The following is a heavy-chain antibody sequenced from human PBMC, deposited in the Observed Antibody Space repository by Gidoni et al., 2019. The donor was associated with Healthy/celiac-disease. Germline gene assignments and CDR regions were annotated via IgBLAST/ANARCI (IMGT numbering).Heavy chain of an antibody. CDR2: IGTAGDT. Sequence: EVQLVESGGGLGQPGGSLRLSCAASGFTFSSYDMPWVRQATGKSLEWVSAIGTAGDTYYPGSVKGRFTISRENAKNSLYLQMNSLRAGDTAVYYCARKGEGFAFDIWGQGTMVTVSS. V-gene: IGHV3-13*01. J-gene: IGHJ3*02. CDR1: GFTFSSYD. CDR3: ARKGEGFAFDI.